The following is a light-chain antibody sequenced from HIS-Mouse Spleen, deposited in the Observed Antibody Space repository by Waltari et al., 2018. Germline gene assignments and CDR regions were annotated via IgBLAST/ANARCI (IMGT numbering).Light chain of an antibody. V-gene: IGLV2-8*01. CDR1: SSDVGGYNY. CDR2: EVS. J-gene: IGLJ1*01. CDR3: SSYAGSNNSV. Sequence: QSALTQPPSASGSPGQSVTISCTGTSSDVGGYNYVSWYQQHPGKAPKLMIYEVSKRPSGVPARFSGSKSGNTASRTVSGLQAEDEADYYCSSYAGSNNSVFGTGTKVTVL.